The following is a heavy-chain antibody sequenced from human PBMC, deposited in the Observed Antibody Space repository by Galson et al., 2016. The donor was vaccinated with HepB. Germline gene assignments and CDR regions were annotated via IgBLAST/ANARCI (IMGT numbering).Heavy chain of an antibody. CDR1: GFTFDDYG. J-gene: IGHJ6*02. V-gene: IGHV3-9*01. CDR2: ISWNGGSK. D-gene: IGHD5-18*01. Sequence: SLRLSCAASGFTFDDYGMHWVRQAPGEGLEWVSGISWNGGSKGYADSVKGRFTISRDNTKKSLYLQMNSLRPEDTALYYCGKDVGTGGYSNGYYYGMDAWGQGTTVTVSS. CDR3: GKDVGTGGYSNGYYYGMDA.